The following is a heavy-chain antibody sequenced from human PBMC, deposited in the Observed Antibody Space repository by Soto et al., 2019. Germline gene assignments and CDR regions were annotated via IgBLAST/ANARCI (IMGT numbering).Heavy chain of an antibody. J-gene: IGHJ4*02. CDR2: ISYSGST. V-gene: IGHV4-59*01. CDR1: GGSISCYS. CDR3: ARGLSGSWTRAYFDY. D-gene: IGHD2-15*01. Sequence: PETLSLTCTASGGSISCYSWGWIRQTPGKGLEWIGYISYSGSTNYNPSLKSRVTISVDTSKIHFSLKLSSVTAAATAVYYCARGLSGSWTRAYFDYGGQGTLVAVAS.